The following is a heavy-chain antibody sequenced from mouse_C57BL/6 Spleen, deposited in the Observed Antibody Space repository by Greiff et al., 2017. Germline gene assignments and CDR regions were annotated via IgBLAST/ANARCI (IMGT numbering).Heavy chain of an antibody. J-gene: IGHJ4*01. Sequence: QVQLQQPGAELVKPGASVTMSCKASGYTFTSYWITWVKQRPGQGLEWIGDIYPGSGSTNYNDKFKSKATLTVDTSSSTAYMQLSSLTSEDSTVYYCARKGTDHYYAMDYWGQGTSVTVSS. V-gene: IGHV1-55*01. CDR3: ARKGTDHYYAMDY. CDR2: IYPGSGST. D-gene: IGHD4-1*01. CDR1: GYTFTSYW.